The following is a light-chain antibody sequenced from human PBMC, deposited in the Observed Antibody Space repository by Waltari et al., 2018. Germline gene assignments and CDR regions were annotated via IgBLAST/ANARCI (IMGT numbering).Light chain of an antibody. CDR2: KAS. V-gene: IGKV1-5*03. Sequence: DIQMTQSPSTLSASVGDRVTLTCRASQNIYSWLAWYGQKPGKAPSLLIYKASTLESGVSSRFSGSGSGTEFTLTISSLQPDDFATYYCQQYNDYPWTFGQGTKVEIK. CDR3: QQYNDYPWT. CDR1: QNIYSW. J-gene: IGKJ1*01.